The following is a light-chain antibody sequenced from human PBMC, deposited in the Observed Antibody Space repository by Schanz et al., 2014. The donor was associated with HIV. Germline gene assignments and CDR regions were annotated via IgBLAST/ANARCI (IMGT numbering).Light chain of an antibody. CDR3: QVWERSTDVV. CDR2: YDT. J-gene: IGLJ2*01. Sequence: SYELTQPPSVSVAPGETARMICGGNNLGSKSVHWYRQKPGQAPVLVIYYDTDRPSGIPERFSGSNSGQTAILTINWVEAGDEADYYCQVWERSTDVVFGGGTKLTVL. CDR1: NLGSKS. V-gene: IGLV3-21*01.